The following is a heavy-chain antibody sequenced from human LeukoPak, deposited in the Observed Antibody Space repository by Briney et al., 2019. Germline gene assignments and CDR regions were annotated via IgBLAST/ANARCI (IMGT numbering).Heavy chain of an antibody. D-gene: IGHD3-10*02. CDR3: AELGITMIGGV. CDR1: GFSVSTYY. J-gene: IGHJ6*04. CDR2: ISNEGRT. V-gene: IGHV3-66*01. Sequence: GGSLRLSCAASGFSVSTYYMTWVRQAPGNGLESVSVISNEGRTYYADSVKGRFTISRDNAKNSLYLQMNSLRAEDTAVYYCAELGITMIGGVWGKGTTVTISS.